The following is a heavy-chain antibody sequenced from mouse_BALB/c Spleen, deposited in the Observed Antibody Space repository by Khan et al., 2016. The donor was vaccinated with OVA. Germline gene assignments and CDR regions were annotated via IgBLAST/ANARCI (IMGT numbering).Heavy chain of an antibody. CDR2: INPSNNYT. CDR3: VREGAYHRSDGCFAY. D-gene: IGHD2-14*01. V-gene: IGHV1-4*01. Sequence: VQLQQSGAELARPGASVKMSCKTSGYTFTSYTMHWVRQRPGQAPEWIGHINPSNNYTNYNQNFKDKATLIVDKSSTTAYMQLSSLTSADSAVYDCVREGAYHRSDGCFAYWGQGTLVTVSA. J-gene: IGHJ3*01. CDR1: GYTFTSYT.